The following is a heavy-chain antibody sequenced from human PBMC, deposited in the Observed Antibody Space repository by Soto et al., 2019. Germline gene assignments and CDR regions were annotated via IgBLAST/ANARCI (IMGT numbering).Heavy chain of an antibody. D-gene: IGHD6-13*01. Sequence: QVQLVESGGGVVQPGRSLRLSCAASGFTFRSYAMHWVRQAPDKGLEWVAVISYDASNKYYADSVKGRFTISRDNSKNTLYLQMNSLRAEDTAVYYCARGYSSSSAAFDYWGQGTLVTVSS. V-gene: IGHV3-30-3*01. CDR2: ISYDASNK. CDR1: GFTFRSYA. CDR3: ARGYSSSSAAFDY. J-gene: IGHJ4*02.